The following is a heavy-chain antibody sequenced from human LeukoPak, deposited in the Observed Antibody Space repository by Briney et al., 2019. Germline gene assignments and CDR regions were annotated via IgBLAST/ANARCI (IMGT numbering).Heavy chain of an antibody. J-gene: IGHJ4*02. D-gene: IGHD3-10*01. Sequence: GGSLRLSCAASGLTVSTDYMSWVRQAPGKGLEWVSVIYSSGSTYYAHSVKGRFTISRDNSKNTIYLQMNSLRVEDTAVYYCARDARGSGTYTFDYWGQGTLVTVSS. CDR1: GLTVSTDY. CDR2: IYSSGST. V-gene: IGHV3-66*01. CDR3: ARDARGSGTYTFDY.